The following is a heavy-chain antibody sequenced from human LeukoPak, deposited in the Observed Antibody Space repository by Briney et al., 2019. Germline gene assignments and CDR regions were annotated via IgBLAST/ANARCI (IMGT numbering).Heavy chain of an antibody. CDR2: ISSSGSTI. D-gene: IGHD6-13*01. J-gene: IGHJ4*02. CDR1: GFTFSSYE. Sequence: PGGSLRLSCAASGFTFSSYEMNWVRRAPGKGLEWVSYISSSGSTIYYADSVKGRFTISRDNAKNSLYLQMNSLRAEDTAVYYCARVGQQLVLDYFDYWGQGTLVTVSS. CDR3: ARVGQQLVLDYFDY. V-gene: IGHV3-48*03.